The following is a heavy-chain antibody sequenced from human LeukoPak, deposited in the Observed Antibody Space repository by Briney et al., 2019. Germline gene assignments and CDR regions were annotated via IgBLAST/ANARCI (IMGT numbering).Heavy chain of an antibody. D-gene: IGHD3-10*01. CDR2: ISRSGNTI. CDR3: ARVATMVRVPLDALDI. Sequence: PGGSLRLSCAISGFTFSGCELTWVRQAPGKGLGWISYISRSGNTIYYADSVKGRFTTSRDNAKNSLYLQMNSLRVEDTAVYYCARVATMVRVPLDALDIWGQGTMVSVSS. J-gene: IGHJ3*02. V-gene: IGHV3-48*03. CDR1: GFTFSGCE.